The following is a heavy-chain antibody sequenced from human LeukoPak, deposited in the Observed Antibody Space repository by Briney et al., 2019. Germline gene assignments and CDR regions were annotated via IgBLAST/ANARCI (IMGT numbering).Heavy chain of an antibody. V-gene: IGHV3-7*01. D-gene: IGHD5-12*01. Sequence: PGGSLRLSCAASGLTFSAYWMNWVRQAPGKRLEWVATISQDGSKTYYVDSVKGRFTISRDNAENSLYLQMNSLRAEDTAVYFCAREPTYEGLIYWGQGALVTVS. CDR2: ISQDGSKT. J-gene: IGHJ4*02. CDR1: GLTFSAYW. CDR3: AREPTYEGLIY.